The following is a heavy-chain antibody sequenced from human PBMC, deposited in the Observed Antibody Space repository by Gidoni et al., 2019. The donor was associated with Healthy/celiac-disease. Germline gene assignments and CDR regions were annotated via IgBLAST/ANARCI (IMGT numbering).Heavy chain of an antibody. CDR3: ARCTYQLLPYYYYYMDV. V-gene: IGHV4-34*01. CDR1: GGSFSGSY. Sequence: QAQPQQWGAALCKPSVTLSLACAAYGGSFSGSYRSWIRQPPGKGQEWIGAIKPSGNTNYNPSLKSRVTISVDTSKNQFSLKLSSVTDAETAVYHCARCTYQLLPYYYYYMDVWGKGTTVTVSS. J-gene: IGHJ6*03. CDR2: IKPSGNT. D-gene: IGHD2-2*01.